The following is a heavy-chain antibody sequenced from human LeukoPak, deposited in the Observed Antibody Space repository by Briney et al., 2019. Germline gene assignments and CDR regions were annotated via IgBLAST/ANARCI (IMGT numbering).Heavy chain of an antibody. CDR1: GGSISSYY. V-gene: IGHV4-59*01. CDR3: ARAQYYDFWSGPNWFDP. J-gene: IGHJ5*02. D-gene: IGHD3-3*01. CDR2: IYYSGST. Sequence: SETLSLTCTVSGGSISSYYWSWIRQPPGKGLEWIGYIYYSGSTNYNPSLKSRVTISVDTSKNQFSLKLSSVTAADTAVYYCARAQYYDFWSGPNWFDPWGQGTLVTVSS.